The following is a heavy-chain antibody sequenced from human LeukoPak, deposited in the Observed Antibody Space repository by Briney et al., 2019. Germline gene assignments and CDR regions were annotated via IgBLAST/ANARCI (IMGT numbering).Heavy chain of an antibody. D-gene: IGHD2-2*01. CDR2: ISNGGTE. J-gene: IGHJ4*02. V-gene: IGHV3-30*01. Sequence: GGSLRLSCAASGFTFSDFGMNWVRQAPGKGLEWVASISNGGTEFYADSVEGRFAISRDTSTNTLSLQMNSLRAEDTAVYFCARRTGDTRFCSRFSCFLPDYWGQGTLVTVSS. CDR3: ARRTGDTRFCSRFSCFLPDY. CDR1: GFTFSDFG.